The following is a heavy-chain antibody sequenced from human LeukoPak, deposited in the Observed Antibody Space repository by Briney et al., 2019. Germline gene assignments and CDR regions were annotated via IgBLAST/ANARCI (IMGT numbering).Heavy chain of an antibody. D-gene: IGHD2-15*01. CDR1: GFTLSSYW. J-gene: IGHJ4*02. Sequence: GGSLRLSCAASGFTLSSYWMQWVRQVPGKGLVWVSRINSDGSGTTYADSVKGRFTISRDNSKNTLYLQMNGLRAEDTAVYHCAKDVGYCSGGYCYPIYWGQGTLVTVSS. CDR2: INSDGSGT. V-gene: IGHV3-74*01. CDR3: AKDVGYCSGGYCYPIY.